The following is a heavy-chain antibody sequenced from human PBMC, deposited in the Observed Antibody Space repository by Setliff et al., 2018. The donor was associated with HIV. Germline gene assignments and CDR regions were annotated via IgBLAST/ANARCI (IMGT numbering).Heavy chain of an antibody. V-gene: IGHV4-39*07. J-gene: IGHJ4*02. CDR2: IYYSGST. CDR1: GGSISSSSYY. CDR3: ARVLYRGSGSYYFDY. D-gene: IGHD3-10*01. Sequence: KASETLSLTCTVSGGSISSSSYYWGWIRQPPGKGLEWIGSIYYSGSTYYNPSLKSRVTISVDTSKNQFSLKLSSVTAADTAVYYCARVLYRGSGSYYFDYWARERWSPSPQ.